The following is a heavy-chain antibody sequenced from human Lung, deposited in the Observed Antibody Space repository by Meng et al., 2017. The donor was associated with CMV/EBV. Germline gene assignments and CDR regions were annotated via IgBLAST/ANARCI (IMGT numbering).Heavy chain of an antibody. CDR3: ARATDNLYQLLFSRVPPYYYYGMDF. Sequence: ASVKVSXKASGYAFTSYGISWVRRAPGQGLEWMGWISANSGSTHYAQNLQGRVTMTTDTSTSTAYMDLSSLSSDDTAVYYCARATDNLYQLLFSRVPPYYYYGMDFWGQGXTVTVSS. CDR2: ISANSGST. CDR1: GYAFTSYG. D-gene: IGHD2-2*01. V-gene: IGHV1-18*01. J-gene: IGHJ6*02.